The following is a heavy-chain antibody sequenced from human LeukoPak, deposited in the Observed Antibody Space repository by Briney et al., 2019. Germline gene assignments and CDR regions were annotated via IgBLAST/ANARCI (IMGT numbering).Heavy chain of an antibody. J-gene: IGHJ6*03. CDR2: IYTSGST. CDR1: GGSISSYY. D-gene: IGHD2-2*01. Sequence: SETLSLTCTVSGGSISSYYWSWIRQPPGKGLEWIGYIYTSGSTNYNPSLKSRVTISVDTSKNQFSLKLSSVTAADTAVYYCARHIRYCSSTSCYYYYYYMDVWGKGTTVTVSS. V-gene: IGHV4-4*09. CDR3: ARHIRYCSSTSCYYYYYYMDV.